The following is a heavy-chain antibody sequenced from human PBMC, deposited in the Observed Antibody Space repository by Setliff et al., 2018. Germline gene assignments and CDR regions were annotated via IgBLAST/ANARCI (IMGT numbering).Heavy chain of an antibody. CDR2: IYYSGST. D-gene: IGHD6-13*01. CDR1: GGSISRSSYN. J-gene: IGHJ6*02. Sequence: PSETLSLTCTVSGGSISRSSYNWGWIRQPPGKGLEWIGSIYYSGSTYYNPSLKSRVTISVDTSKNQFSLKLSSVTAADTAVYYCARAAGYSSSWYHYYYGMDVWCQGTTVTV. CDR3: ARAAGYSSSWYHYYYGMDV. V-gene: IGHV4-39*01.